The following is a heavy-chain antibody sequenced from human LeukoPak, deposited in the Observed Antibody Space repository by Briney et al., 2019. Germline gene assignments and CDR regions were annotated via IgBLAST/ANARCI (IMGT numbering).Heavy chain of an antibody. Sequence: PSETLSLTCAVYGGSFSSYYWSWIRQPPGKGLEWIGYINYSGSTNYNPSLKSRVTISVDTSKNQFSLKLSSVTAADTAVYYCAKFPPDYYDSSGYHLTGYWGQGTLVTVSS. CDR3: AKFPPDYYDSSGYHLTGY. CDR1: GGSFSSYY. CDR2: INYSGST. J-gene: IGHJ4*02. V-gene: IGHV4-59*01. D-gene: IGHD3-22*01.